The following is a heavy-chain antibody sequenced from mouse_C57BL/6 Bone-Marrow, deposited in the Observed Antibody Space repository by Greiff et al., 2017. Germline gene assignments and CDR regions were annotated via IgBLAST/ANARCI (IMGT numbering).Heavy chain of an antibody. CDR1: GYAFSSYW. D-gene: IGHD1-1*01. J-gene: IGHJ2*01. V-gene: IGHV1-80*01. Sequence: QVQLQQSGAELVKPGASVKISCKASGYAFSSYWMNWVRQRPGKGLEWIGQIYPGDGDTNYNGKFKGKATLTADKSSSTAYMQLSILPSEDSAVYFCAIGEVITTVGDYWGQGTTLTVSS. CDR3: AIGEVITTVGDY. CDR2: IYPGDGDT.